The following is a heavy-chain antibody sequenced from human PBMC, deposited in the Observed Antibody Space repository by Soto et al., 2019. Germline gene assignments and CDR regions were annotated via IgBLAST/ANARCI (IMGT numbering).Heavy chain of an antibody. CDR1: GYLISSGYY. J-gene: IGHJ4*02. CDR3: ARDLGSGCDSYYFDY. D-gene: IGHD2-21*02. Sequence: SETLSLTCSVSGYLISSGYYWGWIRQTPGKGLEWLGSIDYSGRTYYNPSLKSRVSTSVDLSKNQFSLNLRSVTAADTAVYFCARDLGSGCDSYYFDYWGQGTLVTVSS. CDR2: IDYSGRT. V-gene: IGHV4-38-2*02.